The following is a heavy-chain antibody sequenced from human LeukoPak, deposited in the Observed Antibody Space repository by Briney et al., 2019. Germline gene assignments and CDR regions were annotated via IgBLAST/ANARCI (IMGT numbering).Heavy chain of an antibody. Sequence: PSQTLSLTCTVSGGSISSGGYYWSWIRQPPGKGLEWIGYIYHSGSTYYNPSLKSRVTISVDRSKNQFSLKLSSVTAADTAVYYCATPSIAARPAAFDVWGQGTMVTVSS. CDR1: GGSISSGGYY. D-gene: IGHD6-6*01. V-gene: IGHV4-30-2*01. CDR2: IYHSGST. J-gene: IGHJ3*01. CDR3: ATPSIAARPAAFDV.